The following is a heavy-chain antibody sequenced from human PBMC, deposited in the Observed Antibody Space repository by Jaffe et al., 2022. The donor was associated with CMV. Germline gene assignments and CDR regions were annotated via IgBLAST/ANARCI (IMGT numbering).Heavy chain of an antibody. J-gene: IGHJ3*02. CDR3: ARAWSIAAAGREEFDAFDI. CDR1: GFTFSSYS. D-gene: IGHD6-13*01. V-gene: IGHV3-21*01. CDR2: ISSSSSYI. Sequence: EVQLVESGGGLVKPGGSLRLSCAASGFTFSSYSMNWVRQAPGKGLEWVSSISSSSSYIYYADSVKGRFTISRDNAKNSLYLQMNSLRAEDTAVYYCARAWSIAAAGREEFDAFDIWGQGTMVTVSS.